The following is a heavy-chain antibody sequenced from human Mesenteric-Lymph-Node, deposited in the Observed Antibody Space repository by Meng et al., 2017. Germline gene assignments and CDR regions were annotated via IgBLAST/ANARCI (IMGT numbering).Heavy chain of an antibody. Sequence: QVQLQEAGPGLVKPSETLSLTCAVSGGSISSINWWTWVRQPPGKGLEWIGEIYHSGSTNYNPSLKSRVTISVDKSKNQFSLKLSSVTAADTAVYYCARVAAAGNEWFDPWGQGTLVTVSS. D-gene: IGHD6-13*01. V-gene: IGHV4-4*02. CDR1: GGSISSINW. CDR3: ARVAAAGNEWFDP. CDR2: IYHSGST. J-gene: IGHJ5*02.